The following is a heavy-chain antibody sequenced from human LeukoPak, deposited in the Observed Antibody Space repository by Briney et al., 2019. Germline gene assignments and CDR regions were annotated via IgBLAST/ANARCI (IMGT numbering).Heavy chain of an antibody. CDR1: GGSISSSSYY. V-gene: IGHV4-61*01. CDR2: IYYSGST. D-gene: IGHD2-21*02. J-gene: IGHJ3*02. Sequence: PSETLSLTCTVSGGSISSSSYYWSWIRQPPGKGLEWIGYIYYSGSTNYNPSLKSRVTISVDTSKNQFSLKLSSVTAADTAVYYCARDPRSRDNDAFDIWGQGTMVTVSS. CDR3: ARDPRSRDNDAFDI.